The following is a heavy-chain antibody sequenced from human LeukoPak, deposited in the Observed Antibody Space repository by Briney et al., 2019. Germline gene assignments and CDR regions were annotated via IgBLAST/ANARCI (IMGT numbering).Heavy chain of an antibody. J-gene: IGHJ5*02. CDR3: AGDNSSGWYSRGSNWFDP. V-gene: IGHV3-30*01. CDR1: GFTFSSYA. CDR2: ISYDGSNK. Sequence: GGSLKLSCAASGFTFSSYAMHWVRQAPGKGLEWVAVISYDGSNKYYAGSVKGRFTISRDNSKNTLYLQMNSLRAEDTAVYYCAGDNSSGWYSRGSNWFDPWGQGTLVTVSS. D-gene: IGHD6-19*01.